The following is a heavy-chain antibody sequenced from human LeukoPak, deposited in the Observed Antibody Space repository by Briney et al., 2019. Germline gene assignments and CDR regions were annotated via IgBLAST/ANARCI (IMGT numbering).Heavy chain of an antibody. J-gene: IGHJ5*02. Sequence: GGSLRRSCEASGFTFSRFGMNWVRQAPGKGLEWVAFIQYDESLKCYLGSVKGRFATSRDNSKNTVYLQMNSLRVEDTAVYYCAKDQGVVGSYDAWGQGTLVTVSS. CDR3: AKDQGVVGSYDA. V-gene: IGHV3-30*02. CDR2: IQYDESLK. CDR1: GFTFSRFG. D-gene: IGHD3-10*01.